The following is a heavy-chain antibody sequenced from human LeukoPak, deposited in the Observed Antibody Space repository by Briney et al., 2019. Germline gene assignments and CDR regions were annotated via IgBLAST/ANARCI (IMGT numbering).Heavy chain of an antibody. Sequence: GGSLRLSCAASGFTLSDYYMSWIRQAPGQGLEWVSYISSSSSYTNYADSVKGRFTISRDNAKNSLYLQMNSLRAEDTAVYHCARDRYCSGGSCYGWFDPWGQGTLVTVSS. CDR1: GFTLSDYY. CDR3: ARDRYCSGGSCYGWFDP. D-gene: IGHD2-15*01. CDR2: ISSSSSYT. V-gene: IGHV3-11*06. J-gene: IGHJ5*02.